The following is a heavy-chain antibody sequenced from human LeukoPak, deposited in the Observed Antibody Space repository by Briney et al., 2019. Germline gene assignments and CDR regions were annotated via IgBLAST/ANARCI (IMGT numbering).Heavy chain of an antibody. CDR1: GYTFTSYG. CDR2: ISPYNGNT. D-gene: IGHD3-22*01. J-gene: IGHJ4*02. V-gene: IGHV1-18*01. Sequence: GASVKVSCKAPGYTFTSYGLSWVRQAPGQGLEWMGWISPYNGNTKYAQKFQGRVTMTTDTSTSTAYMEVRSLRSDDTAVYYCAREVYYDSSGYSRGYYFDYWGQGTLVTVSS. CDR3: AREVYYDSSGYSRGYYFDY.